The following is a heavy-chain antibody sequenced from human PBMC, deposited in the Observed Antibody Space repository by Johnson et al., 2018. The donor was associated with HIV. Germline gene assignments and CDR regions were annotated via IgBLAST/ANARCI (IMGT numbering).Heavy chain of an antibody. CDR3: ARACRDGYTCDAFDI. CDR1: GFTFSDYY. Sequence: QVHLVESGGGLVQPGGSLRLSCAASGFTFSDYYMSWIRQAPGKGLEWVSYISSSGSTIYYADSVKGRFTISRDNSKNTLYLKMNSLRAEDTAVYYCARACRDGYTCDAFDIWGQGTMVTVSS. J-gene: IGHJ3*02. D-gene: IGHD5-24*01. CDR2: ISSSGSTI. V-gene: IGHV3-11*04.